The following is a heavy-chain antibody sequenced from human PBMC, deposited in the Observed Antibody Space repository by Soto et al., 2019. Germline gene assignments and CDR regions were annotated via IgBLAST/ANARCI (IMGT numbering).Heavy chain of an antibody. CDR1: GYTFPSYV. J-gene: IGHJ4*02. Sequence: ASVNVSCKASGYTFPSYVINWVRQATGQGLEGMGWMNPNSGNTGYAQKFQGRVTMTSNTSISTAYMELSRLRAEDTAVYCGARAPILVTEKMHENRFDFWGQGTLVTVSS. D-gene: IGHD1-26*01. V-gene: IGHV1-8*01. CDR2: MNPNSGNT. CDR3: ARAPILVTEKMHENRFDF.